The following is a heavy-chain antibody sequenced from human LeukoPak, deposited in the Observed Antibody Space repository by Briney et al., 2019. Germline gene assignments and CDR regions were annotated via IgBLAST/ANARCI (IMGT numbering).Heavy chain of an antibody. J-gene: IGHJ4*02. V-gene: IGHV3-30*02. CDR1: GFSFSYSG. CDR2: VWFGESVQ. D-gene: IGHD3-10*01. CDR3: AKGGSDTSKYYFDY. Sequence: GGSLRLSCAASGFSFSYSGMHWVRQAPGKGLEWVASVWFGESVQSYSDSVKGRFTISRDNSKNTVWLEMNSLRVEDTAVYYCAKGGSDTSKYYFDYWGQGTQVTVSS.